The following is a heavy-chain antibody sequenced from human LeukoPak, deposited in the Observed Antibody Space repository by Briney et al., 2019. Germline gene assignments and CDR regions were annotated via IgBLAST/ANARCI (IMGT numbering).Heavy chain of an antibody. D-gene: IGHD3-22*01. CDR2: ISSSSSYI. Sequence: NSGGSLRLSCAASGFTFSTYSMNWVRQAPGKGLEWVSSISSSSSYIYYADSVKGRFTISRDNAKNSLYLQMNSLRAEDTAVYFCARGPMLVITTIFDYWGQGTLVTVSS. J-gene: IGHJ4*02. CDR3: ARGPMLVITTIFDY. CDR1: GFTFSTYS. V-gene: IGHV3-21*01.